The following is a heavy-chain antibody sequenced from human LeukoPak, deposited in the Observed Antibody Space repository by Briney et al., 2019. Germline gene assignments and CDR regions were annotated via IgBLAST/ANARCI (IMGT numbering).Heavy chain of an antibody. CDR1: GFTFSSYD. CDR2: ISGSGGST. J-gene: IGHJ4*02. V-gene: IGHV3-23*01. D-gene: IGHD2-21*02. Sequence: PGGSLRLSCAASGFTFSSYDMSWVRQAPGKGLEWVSAISGSGGSTDYADSVKGRFTISRDNSKNALYLQMNSLRAEDTAVYYCAREGYCGGDCFLYWGQGTLVTVSS. CDR3: AREGYCGGDCFLY.